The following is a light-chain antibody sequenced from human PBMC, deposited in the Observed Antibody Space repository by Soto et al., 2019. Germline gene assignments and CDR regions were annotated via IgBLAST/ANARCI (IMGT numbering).Light chain of an antibody. CDR2: GAS. V-gene: IGKV3-20*01. J-gene: IGKJ4*01. CDR3: QHHGYLIG. CDR1: QPINNNY. Sequence: IVMTQSPRTLSLSPGERATLFCSASQPINNNYVAGYQQKPGQAPSLLIYGASDRATGVPDRFSGSGSGTDFAVPVSRLQPDVFAVYFCQHHGYLIGFGGRTKLES.